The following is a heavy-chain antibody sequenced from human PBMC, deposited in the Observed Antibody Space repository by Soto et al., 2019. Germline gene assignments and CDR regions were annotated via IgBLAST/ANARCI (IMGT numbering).Heavy chain of an antibody. CDR1: GGSISSGGYY. D-gene: IGHD3-22*01. V-gene: IGHV4-31*03. J-gene: IGHJ5*02. CDR3: AREYYYDSTKQNWFDP. Sequence: PSETLSLTCTVSGGSISSGGYYWSWIRQHPGKGLEWIGYIYYSGSTYYNPSLKSRVTISVDTSKNQFSLKLSSVTAADTAVYYCAREYYYDSTKQNWFDPWGQGTMVTVSS. CDR2: IYYSGST.